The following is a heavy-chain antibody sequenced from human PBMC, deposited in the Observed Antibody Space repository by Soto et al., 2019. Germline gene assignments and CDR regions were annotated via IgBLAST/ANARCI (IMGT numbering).Heavy chain of an antibody. CDR2: IFHIGST. V-gene: IGHV4-30-4*01. Sequence: QVQLQESGPGLVKPSETLSLTCTVSGGSISGGIYYWSWVRQSPGKGLEWIGYIFHIGSTFYNPSLGSRVTISVDTSKNQFSLRLSSVTAADTAVYYCAREIIPLTTDWYFDLWGRGTLVTVSS. CDR3: AREIIPLTTDWYFDL. J-gene: IGHJ2*01. D-gene: IGHD4-17*01. CDR1: GGSISGGIYY.